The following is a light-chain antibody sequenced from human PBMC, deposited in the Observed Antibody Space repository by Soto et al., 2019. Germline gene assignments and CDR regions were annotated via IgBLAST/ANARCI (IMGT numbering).Light chain of an antibody. Sequence: DIVMTQYPDSLTVSPGERATINCKSSQSLLFGPNNKTYLSWYQQKPGLPPKLLIYWAFIRQSGVPDRFIGGGSGTDYTLTIRGLQAEDVAVYFCQQHYGPPLTFGQGTKLHIK. V-gene: IGKV4-1*01. J-gene: IGKJ2*01. CDR2: WAF. CDR1: QSLLFGPNNKTY. CDR3: QQHYGPPLT.